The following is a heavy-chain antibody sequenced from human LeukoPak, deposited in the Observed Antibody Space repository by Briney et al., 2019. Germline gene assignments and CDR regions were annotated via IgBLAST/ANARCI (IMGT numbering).Heavy chain of an antibody. CDR1: GFIFSGYW. CDR3: ARVPTGKGWNYYYYGMDV. J-gene: IGHJ6*04. V-gene: IGHV3-7*03. CDR2: IKQDGSEK. D-gene: IGHD1-1*01. Sequence: PGGSLRLSCATSGFIFSGYWMTWVRQAPGKGLEWVANIKQDGSEKYYVDSVKGRFTISRDNAKNSLYLQMNSLRADDTAVYYCARVPTGKGWNYYYYGMDVWGKGTTVTVSS.